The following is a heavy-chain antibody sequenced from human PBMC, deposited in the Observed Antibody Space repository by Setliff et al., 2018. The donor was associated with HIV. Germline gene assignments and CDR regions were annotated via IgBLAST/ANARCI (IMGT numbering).Heavy chain of an antibody. V-gene: IGHV1-46*01. CDR2: INPAGNPT. J-gene: IGHJ6*03. Sequence: ASVKVSCKASGYTFTSDYIHWVRQAPGQGLEWMGIINPAGNPTSYAQKFQGRLTMTRDTSTNTVYMELSSLRSDDTAVYYCARGPVVTVRWWYYYYYMDVWGKGTTVTVSS. D-gene: IGHD2-15*01. CDR1: GYTFTSDY. CDR3: ARGPVVTVRWWYYYYYMDV.